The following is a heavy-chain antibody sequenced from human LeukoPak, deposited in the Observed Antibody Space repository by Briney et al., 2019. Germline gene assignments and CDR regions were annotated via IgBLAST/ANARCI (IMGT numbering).Heavy chain of an antibody. CDR1: GGSISTYY. D-gene: IGHD3-22*01. CDR2: IYTSGST. V-gene: IGHV4-4*07. J-gene: IGHJ4*02. CDR3: ARVGSGYDYFDY. Sequence: SETLSLTCTVSGGSISTYYWSWIRQPAGKGLEWLGRIYTSGSTKYNPSLESRVTMSVDTSKNQFSLKLSFVTAADTAVYYCARVGSGYDYFDYWGQGALVTVSS.